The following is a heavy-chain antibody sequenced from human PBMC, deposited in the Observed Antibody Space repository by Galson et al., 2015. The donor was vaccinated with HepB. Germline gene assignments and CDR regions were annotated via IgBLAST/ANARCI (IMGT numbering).Heavy chain of an antibody. V-gene: IGHV3-21*01. CDR3: ARGLCSGGSCYPGGY. D-gene: IGHD2-15*01. CDR1: GFTFSSYT. J-gene: IGHJ4*02. CDR2: ISSSSSYI. Sequence: SLRLSCAASGFTFSSYTMIWVRQAPGKGLEWVSSISSSSSYIYYADSVKGRFTISRDNAKNSLYLQMNSLRAEDTAVYYCARGLCSGGSCYPGGYWGQGTLVTVSS.